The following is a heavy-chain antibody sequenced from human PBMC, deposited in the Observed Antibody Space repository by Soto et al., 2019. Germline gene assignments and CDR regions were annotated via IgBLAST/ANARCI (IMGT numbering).Heavy chain of an antibody. D-gene: IGHD5-18*01. CDR3: ARHLDTSMVTRWFDP. V-gene: IGHV3-48*02. Sequence: EVQLVESGGGLVQPGGSLRLSCGGSGYTFVSYSMNWVRQAPGKGLEWVSYISSKSTTIYYADSVKGRFTISRDNAKNSLYLQMNSLRDEDTAIYYFARHLDTSMVTRWFDPWGQGTLVSVSS. J-gene: IGHJ5*02. CDR2: ISSKSTTI. CDR1: GYTFVSYS.